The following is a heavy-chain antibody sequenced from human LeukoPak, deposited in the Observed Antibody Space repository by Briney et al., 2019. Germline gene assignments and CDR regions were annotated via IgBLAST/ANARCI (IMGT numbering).Heavy chain of an antibody. CDR2: INTDGSRT. V-gene: IGHV3-74*01. CDR3: VKSDYYESSGYYFGY. J-gene: IGHJ4*02. CDR1: GFTFTKYW. Sequence: GGSLRLSCSASGFTFTKYWMHWVRQAPGEGLVWVSRINTDGSRTTYADSVKGRFIISRDNSKNTLYLQMNSLTAQDTAVYYCVKSDYYESSGYYFGYWGQGTPVTGSS. D-gene: IGHD3-22*01.